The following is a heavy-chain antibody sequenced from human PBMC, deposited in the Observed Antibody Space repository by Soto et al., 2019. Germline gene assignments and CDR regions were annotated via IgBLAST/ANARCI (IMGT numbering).Heavy chain of an antibody. CDR1: GFTFINAW. CDR2: IKSKTDGGTT. Sequence: EVQLVESGGGLVKPGGSLRLSCAASGFTFINAWMSWVRQAPGKGLEWVGRIKSKTDGGTTDYAAPVKGRFTISRDDSKNTLYLQMNSLKTEDTAVYYCTTDPAMYYFDYWGQGTLVTVSS. J-gene: IGHJ4*02. CDR3: TTDPAMYYFDY. V-gene: IGHV3-15*01.